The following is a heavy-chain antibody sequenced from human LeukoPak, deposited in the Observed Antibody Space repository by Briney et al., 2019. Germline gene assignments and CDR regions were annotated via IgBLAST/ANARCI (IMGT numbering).Heavy chain of an antibody. CDR1: GFTFSSYE. CDR3: ARTTSMSYVGDAFDI. CDR2: ISSSGSTI. V-gene: IGHV3-48*03. Sequence: GGSLRLSCAASGFTFSSYEMNWVRQAPGKGLEWVSYISSSGSTIYYADSVKGRFTISRDNAKNSLYLQMNSLRAEDTAVYYCARTTSMSYVGDAFDIWGQGTMVTVSS. D-gene: IGHD1-26*01. J-gene: IGHJ3*02.